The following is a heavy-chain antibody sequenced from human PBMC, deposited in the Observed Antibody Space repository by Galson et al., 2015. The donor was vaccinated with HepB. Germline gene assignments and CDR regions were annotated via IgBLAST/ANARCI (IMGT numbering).Heavy chain of an antibody. Sequence: SVKVSCKASGYIFTDYGINWVRQAPGQGLEWMAWINTNTGNPTYAQGFTGRFVFSLDTSVSTAYLQISSLKAEDTAVYYCARSPYSGSGRRHNAWFDPWGQGTLVTVSP. D-gene: IGHD3-10*01. CDR1: GYIFTDYG. CDR3: ARSPYSGSGRRHNAWFDP. V-gene: IGHV7-4-1*02. CDR2: INTNTGNP. J-gene: IGHJ5*02.